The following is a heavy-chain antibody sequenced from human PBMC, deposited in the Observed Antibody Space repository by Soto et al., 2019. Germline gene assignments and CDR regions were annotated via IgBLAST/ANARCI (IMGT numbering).Heavy chain of an antibody. D-gene: IGHD1-26*01. V-gene: IGHV3-48*01. CDR2: ISSSSSTI. CDR3: ARVGSDYSNSGVIDY. J-gene: IGHJ4*02. CDR1: GFTFSSYS. Sequence: GGSLRLSCAASGFTFSSYSMNWVRQAPGKGLEWVSYISSSSSTIYYADSVKGRFTISRDNAKNSLYLQMNSLRAEDTAVYYCARVGSDYSNSGVIDYWGQGTLVTVSS.